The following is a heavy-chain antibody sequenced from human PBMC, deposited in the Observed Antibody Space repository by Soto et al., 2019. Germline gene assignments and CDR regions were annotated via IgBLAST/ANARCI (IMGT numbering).Heavy chain of an antibody. CDR1: GYTFTSYA. CDR3: ARAYYYCSGSYYNGAAFDI. V-gene: IGHV1-3*01. Sequence: ASVKVSCKASGYTFTSYAMHWVRQAPGQRLEWMGWINAGNGNTKYSQKFQGRVTITRDTSASTAYMELSSLRSEDTAVYYCARAYYYCSGSYYNGAAFDIWGQGTMVTVSS. D-gene: IGHD3-10*01. CDR2: INAGNGNT. J-gene: IGHJ3*02.